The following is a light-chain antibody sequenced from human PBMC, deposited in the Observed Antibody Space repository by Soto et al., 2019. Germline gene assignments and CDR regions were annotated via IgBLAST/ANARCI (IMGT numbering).Light chain of an antibody. CDR3: QSYDSSLCGSV. CDR2: EVS. CDR1: SSDVGDYNY. V-gene: IGLV2-14*01. Sequence: QSVLTQPASVSGSPGQSITISCTGTSSDVGDYNYVSWYQQHPGKAPKLMIYEVSNRPSGVSNRFSGSKSGNTASLTISGLQAEDEADYYCQSYDSSLCGSVFGTGTKLTVL. J-gene: IGLJ1*01.